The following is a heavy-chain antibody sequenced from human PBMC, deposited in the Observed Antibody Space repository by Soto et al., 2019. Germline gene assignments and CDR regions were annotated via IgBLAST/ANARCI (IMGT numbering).Heavy chain of an antibody. CDR1: GFTFTSSA. D-gene: IGHD2-8*01. J-gene: IGHJ4*02. CDR2: IAVGSGYT. CDR3: AADATAWQQMVPSDY. V-gene: IGHV1-58*01. Sequence: SVKVSCKASGFTFTSSAFQWVRQARGQRLEWIGWIAVGSGYTNYAQRFQDRVTLTRDMSTATTYMELCRLTSEDTAIYYCAADATAWQQMVPSDYWGQGTLVTVSS.